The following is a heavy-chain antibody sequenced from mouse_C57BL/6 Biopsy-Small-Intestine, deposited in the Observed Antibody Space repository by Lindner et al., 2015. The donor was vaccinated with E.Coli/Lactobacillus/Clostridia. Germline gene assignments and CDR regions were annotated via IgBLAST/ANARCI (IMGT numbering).Heavy chain of an antibody. CDR2: IYPGDGDT. J-gene: IGHJ2*01. CDR3: ARERLDGESHFDY. V-gene: IGHV1-82*01. Sequence: VQLQESGPELVKPGASVKISCKASGYAFSSSWMNWVKQRPGKGLEWIGRIYPGDGDTNYNGKFKGKATLTADKSSSTAYMQLSSLTSEDSAVYFCARERLDGESHFDYWGQGTTLTVSS. CDR1: GYAFSSSW. D-gene: IGHD2-13*01.